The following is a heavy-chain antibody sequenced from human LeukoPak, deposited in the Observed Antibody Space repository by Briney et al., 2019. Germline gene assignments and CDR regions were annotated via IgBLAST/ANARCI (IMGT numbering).Heavy chain of an antibody. CDR3: AKEDSSGYYPLCDY. CDR1: GFIFSSYA. J-gene: IGHJ4*02. Sequence: GGSLRLSCAASGFIFSSYAMSWVRQAPGKGLEWVSAISRSGENTYYADSVKGRFTISRDNSNNTLYLQMNSLRAEDTAVYYCAKEDSSGYYPLCDYWGQGTLVTVSS. V-gene: IGHV3-23*01. D-gene: IGHD3-22*01. CDR2: ISRSGENT.